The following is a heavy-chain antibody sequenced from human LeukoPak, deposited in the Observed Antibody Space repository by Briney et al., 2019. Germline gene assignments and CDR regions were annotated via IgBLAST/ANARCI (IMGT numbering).Heavy chain of an antibody. J-gene: IGHJ4*02. V-gene: IGHV4-34*01. CDR2: INHSGST. Sequence: SETLSLTCAVYGGSFSGYYWSWIRQPPGKELEWIGEINHSGSTNYNPSLKSRVTISVDTSKNQFSLKLSSVTAADTAVYYCARHGGGSFHFDYWGQGTLVTVSS. CDR1: GGSFSGYY. D-gene: IGHD1-26*01. CDR3: ARHGGGSFHFDY.